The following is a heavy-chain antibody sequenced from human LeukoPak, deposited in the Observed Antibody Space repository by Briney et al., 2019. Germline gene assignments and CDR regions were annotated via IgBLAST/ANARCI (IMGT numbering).Heavy chain of an antibody. CDR1: GGSISSGSYY. J-gene: IGHJ3*02. CDR2: IYTSGST. CDR3: ARDSEDGDDAFDI. D-gene: IGHD4-17*01. Sequence: SQTLSLTCTVSGGSISSGSYYWSWIRQPAGKAPEWIGRIYTSGSTNYNPSRKSRVTISVDTSKTQFSLKLSSVTAADTAVYYCARDSEDGDDAFDIWGQGTMVTVSS. V-gene: IGHV4-61*02.